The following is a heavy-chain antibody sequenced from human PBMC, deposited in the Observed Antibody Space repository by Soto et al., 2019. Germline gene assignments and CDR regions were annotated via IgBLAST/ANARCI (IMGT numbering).Heavy chain of an antibody. Sequence: ASVKVSCKASGYTFTSYGISWVRQAPGQGLEWMGWISAYNGNTNYAQKLQGRVTMTTDTSTSTAYMELRSLRSDDTAVYYCARDQHSLGDYYGMDVWGQGITVTVSS. J-gene: IGHJ6*02. CDR3: ARDQHSLGDYYGMDV. V-gene: IGHV1-18*04. D-gene: IGHD2-21*01. CDR2: ISAYNGNT. CDR1: GYTFTSYG.